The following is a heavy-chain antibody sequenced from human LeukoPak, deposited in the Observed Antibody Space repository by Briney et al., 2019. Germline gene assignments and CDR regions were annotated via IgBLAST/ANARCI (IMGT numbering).Heavy chain of an antibody. CDR1: GGSISSSSYY. Sequence: SETLSLTCTVSGGSISSSSYYWGWIRQPPGKGLEWIGSIYYSGSTNYNPSLKSRVTISVDTSKNQFSLKLSSVTAADTAVYYCARALYGSGSTIDYWGQGTLVTVSS. J-gene: IGHJ4*02. D-gene: IGHD3-10*01. CDR3: ARALYGSGSTIDY. CDR2: IYYSGST. V-gene: IGHV4-39*07.